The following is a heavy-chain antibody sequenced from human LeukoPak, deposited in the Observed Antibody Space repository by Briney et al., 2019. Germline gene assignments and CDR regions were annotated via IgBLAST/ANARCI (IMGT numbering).Heavy chain of an antibody. CDR3: ARGGMYDYGSGSLNY. CDR2: ISYDGSNK. D-gene: IGHD3-10*01. Sequence: GRSLRLSCAASGFTFSSYAMHWVRQAPGKGLEWVAVISYDGSNKYYADSVKGRFTISRDNSKNTLYLQMNSLRAEDTALYYCARGGMYDYGSGSLNYWGQGTLVTVSS. V-gene: IGHV3-30*01. J-gene: IGHJ4*02. CDR1: GFTFSSYA.